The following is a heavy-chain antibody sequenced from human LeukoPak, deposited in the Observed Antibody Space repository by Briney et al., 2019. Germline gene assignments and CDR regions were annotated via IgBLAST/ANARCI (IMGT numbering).Heavy chain of an antibody. V-gene: IGHV4-39*01. CDR2: IYYSATT. J-gene: IGHJ4*02. D-gene: IGHD5-12*01. Sequence: SETLSLTCTVSGGSISTRSYYWGWIRQPSGKGLEWIGSIYYSATTYYNPSLKSRVTISVDTSRNQFSLEMSSVTAADTAVFYWVRHVIRGYELDYWGQGTLVTVSS. CDR3: VRHVIRGYELDY. CDR1: GGSISTRSYY.